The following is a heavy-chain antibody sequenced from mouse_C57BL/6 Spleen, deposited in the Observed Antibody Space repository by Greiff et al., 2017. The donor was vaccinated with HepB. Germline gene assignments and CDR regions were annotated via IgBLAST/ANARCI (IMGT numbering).Heavy chain of an antibody. J-gene: IGHJ4*01. V-gene: IGHV1-4*01. CDR2: INPSSGYT. CDR1: GYTFTSYT. CDR3: ARAHYYGSSFYAMDY. Sequence: VQLQQSGAELARPGASVKMSCKASGYTFTSYTMHWVKQRPGQGLEWIGYINPSSGYTKYNQKFKDKATLTADKSSSTAYMQLSSLTSEDSAVYYCARAHYYGSSFYAMDYWGQGTSVTVSS. D-gene: IGHD1-1*01.